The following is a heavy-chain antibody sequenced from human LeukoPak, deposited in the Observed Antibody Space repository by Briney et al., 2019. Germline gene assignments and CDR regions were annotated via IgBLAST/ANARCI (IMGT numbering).Heavy chain of an antibody. D-gene: IGHD2/OR15-2a*01. CDR1: GITFEDYG. J-gene: IGHJ3*01. CDR3: AVPTIYGVGAFDV. Sequence: GGSLGLSCVASGITFEDYGIHWVRQAPGKGLEWVSLISGKGDKTYYVDSVKGRFTVSRDNSRNTLYLQMDSLRDEDTAFYYCAVPTIYGVGAFDVWGQGTMLMVSS. V-gene: IGHV3-43*02. CDR2: ISGKGDKT.